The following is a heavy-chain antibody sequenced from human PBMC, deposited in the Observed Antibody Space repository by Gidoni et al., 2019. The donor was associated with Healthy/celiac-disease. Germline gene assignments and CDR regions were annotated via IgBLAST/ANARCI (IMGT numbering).Heavy chain of an antibody. V-gene: IGHV3-7*01. CDR2: IKKDGSEK. CDR3: AKSPYYFDY. CDR1: GFTFRTYW. J-gene: IGHJ4*02. Sequence: EVQLVESGGGLVQPGGSLRLSCEASGFTFRTYWMNWVRQAPGKGLEWVANIKKDGSEKYYEDSVKGRFTISRDNAKNSLFLQMNNLRAEDTAVYYCAKSPYYFDYWGQGTLVTVSS.